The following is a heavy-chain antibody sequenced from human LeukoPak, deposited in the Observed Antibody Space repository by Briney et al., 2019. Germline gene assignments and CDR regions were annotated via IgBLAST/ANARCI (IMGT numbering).Heavy chain of an antibody. CDR2: IYSGGST. CDR3: ASVNYGDYGDAFDI. J-gene: IGHJ3*02. Sequence: GGSLRLSCAASGFTVSSNYMSGVRQAPGKGLEWVSVIYSGGSTYYADSVKGRFTISRDNSKNTLYLQMNSMRGEDTAVYYCASVNYGDYGDAFDIWGQGTMVTVSS. CDR1: GFTVSSNY. D-gene: IGHD4-17*01. V-gene: IGHV3-66*02.